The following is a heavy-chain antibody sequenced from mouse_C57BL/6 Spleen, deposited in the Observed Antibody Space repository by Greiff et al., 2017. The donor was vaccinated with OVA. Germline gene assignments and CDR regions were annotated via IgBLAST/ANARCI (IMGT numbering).Heavy chain of an antibody. Sequence: EVQVVESGGGLVQPKGSLKLSCAASGFTFNTYAMHWVRQAPGKGLEWVARIRSKSSNYATYYADSVKDRFTISRDDSQSMLYLQMNNLKTEDTAMYYCVRDIYDGYPPEFAYWGQGTLVTVSA. D-gene: IGHD2-3*01. CDR1: GFTFNTYA. J-gene: IGHJ3*01. V-gene: IGHV10-3*01. CDR2: IRSKSSNYAT. CDR3: VRDIYDGYPPEFAY.